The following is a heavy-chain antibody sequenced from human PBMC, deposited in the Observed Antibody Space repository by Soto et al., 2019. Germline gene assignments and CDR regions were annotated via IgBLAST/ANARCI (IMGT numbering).Heavy chain of an antibody. V-gene: IGHV3-23*01. D-gene: IGHD3-10*01. J-gene: IGHJ6*02. CDR1: GFTFSTYA. Sequence: GGSLRLSCTASGFTFSTYAMSWVRQAPGKGLEWVSTTNSGGTTTYYADSVKGRFTISRDNSKNTLFLQMNSLRAEDTAVYYCAKRGGAGYYGMDVWGQGTTVTVSS. CDR2: TNSGGTTT. CDR3: AKRGGAGYYGMDV.